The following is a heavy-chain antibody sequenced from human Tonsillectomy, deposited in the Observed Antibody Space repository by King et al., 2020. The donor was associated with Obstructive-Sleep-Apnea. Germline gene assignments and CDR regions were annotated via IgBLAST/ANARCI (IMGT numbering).Heavy chain of an antibody. V-gene: IGHV5-10-1*03. Sequence: VQLVQSGAEVKKPGESLRISCKGSGYSFISYWISWVRQMPGKGLEWMGRIDPSDSYTNYSPSFQGHVTISADKSISTAYLQWNSLKASDTAMYYCSRFARRGWSSPSYFDYWGQGTLGTVSS. CDR2: IDPSDSYT. D-gene: IGHD6-19*01. CDR1: GYSFISYW. J-gene: IGHJ4*02. CDR3: SRFARRGWSSPSYFDY.